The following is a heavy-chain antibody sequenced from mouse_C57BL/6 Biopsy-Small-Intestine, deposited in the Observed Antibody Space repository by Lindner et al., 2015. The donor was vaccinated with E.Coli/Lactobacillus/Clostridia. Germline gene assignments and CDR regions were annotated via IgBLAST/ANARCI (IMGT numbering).Heavy chain of an antibody. D-gene: IGHD2-13*01. Sequence: VQLQESGPELVKPGASLKISCKASGYAFSYSWMNWVKQRPGEGLEWIGRIYPGDGDTKYNGKFKGKATLTADRSSSTAYIQLSSLTSEDSAVYFCANYGDYPFDYWGQGTTLTVSS. V-gene: IGHV1-82*01. CDR2: IYPGDGDT. J-gene: IGHJ2*01. CDR3: ANYGDYPFDY. CDR1: GYAFSYSW.